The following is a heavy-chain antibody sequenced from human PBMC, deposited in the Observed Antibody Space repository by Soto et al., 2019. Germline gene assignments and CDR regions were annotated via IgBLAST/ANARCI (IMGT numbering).Heavy chain of an antibody. CDR3: ARDDASIAAGYYYGMDV. D-gene: IGHD6-13*01. Sequence: SETLSLTCTVSGGSISSGDYYWSWIRQPPGKGLEWIGYIYYSGSTYYNPSLKSRVTISVDTSKNQFSLKLSSVTAADTAVYYCARDDASIAAGYYYGMDVWGQGTTVTVSS. J-gene: IGHJ6*02. V-gene: IGHV4-30-4*01. CDR2: IYYSGST. CDR1: GGSISSGDYY.